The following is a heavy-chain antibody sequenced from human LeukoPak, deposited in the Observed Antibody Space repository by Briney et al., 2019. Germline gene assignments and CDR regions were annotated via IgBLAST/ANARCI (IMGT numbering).Heavy chain of an antibody. V-gene: IGHV3-11*05. D-gene: IGHD6-19*01. CDR3: ARDKYSSGQADY. CDR1: GFTFSDYY. J-gene: IGHJ4*02. Sequence: KPGGSLRLSCAASGFTFSDYYMSWIRQAPGKGLEWVSYISTTSSYTDYADSVRGRFTISRDNAKNLLYLQMNSLRPEDTAVYYCARDKYSSGQADYWGQGTLVTVSS. CDR2: ISTTSSYT.